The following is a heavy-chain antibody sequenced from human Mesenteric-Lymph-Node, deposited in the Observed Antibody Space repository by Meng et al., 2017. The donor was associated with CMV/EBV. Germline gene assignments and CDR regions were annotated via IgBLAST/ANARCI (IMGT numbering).Heavy chain of an antibody. CDR1: GDSISSGLYY. CDR3: ARDTDNHGALFDY. V-gene: IGHV4-39*07. Sequence: SETLSLTCTVSGDSISSGLYYWGWVRQPPGQGLEWIGSIHYSGNTFYTPSLRGRLTISVDTSKNQFSLYRSSVTAAETALYYCARDTDNHGALFDYWGLGMLVTVSS. D-gene: IGHD4/OR15-4a*01. CDR2: IHYSGNT. J-gene: IGHJ4*02.